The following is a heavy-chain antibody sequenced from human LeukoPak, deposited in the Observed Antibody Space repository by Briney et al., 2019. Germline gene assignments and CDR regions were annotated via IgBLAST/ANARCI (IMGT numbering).Heavy chain of an antibody. CDR1: GFTFSSSW. CDR2: INEDGSQK. D-gene: IGHD3-16*01. Sequence: GGSLRLTCVDSGFTFSSSWLTWVRQAPGEGLEWVANINEDGSQKNYVGSVKGRFTISRDNSKNSLYLQMNSLRVEDTAVYYCGRDRAYNSFAYGAQETLVAVSS. CDR3: GRDRAYNSFAY. V-gene: IGHV3-7*01. J-gene: IGHJ4*02.